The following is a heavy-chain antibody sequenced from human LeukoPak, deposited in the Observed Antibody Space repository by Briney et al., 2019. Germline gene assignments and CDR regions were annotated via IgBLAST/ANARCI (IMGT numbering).Heavy chain of an antibody. CDR2: ISYDGSNK. J-gene: IGHJ4*02. V-gene: IGHV3-30*18. D-gene: IGHD3-9*01. CDR1: GFTFSSYG. CDR3: VKDRSDILTGPGSN. Sequence: GGSLRLSCAASGFTFSSYGMHWVRQAPGKGLEWVAVISYDGSNKYYADSVKGRFTISRDNSKNTLYLQMSSLRAEDTAVYYCVKDRSDILTGPGSNWGQGTLVTVSS.